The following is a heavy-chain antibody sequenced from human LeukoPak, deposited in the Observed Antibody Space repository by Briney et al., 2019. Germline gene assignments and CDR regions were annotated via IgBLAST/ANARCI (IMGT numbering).Heavy chain of an antibody. Sequence: ASVKVSCRASGYTFTSYYMHWVRQAPGQGLEWMGIINPSGGSTSYAQKFQGRVTMTRDPSTSTVYMELSSLRSEDTAVYYCARVHRLDSSGWHWGQGTLVTVSS. D-gene: IGHD6-19*01. V-gene: IGHV1-46*01. CDR1: GYTFTSYY. CDR3: ARVHRLDSSGWH. J-gene: IGHJ4*02. CDR2: INPSGGST.